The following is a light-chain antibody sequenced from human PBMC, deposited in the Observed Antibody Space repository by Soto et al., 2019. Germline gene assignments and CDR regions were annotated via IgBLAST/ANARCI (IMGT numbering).Light chain of an antibody. CDR1: SRDVGGYSY. V-gene: IGLV2-14*03. J-gene: IGLJ2*01. CDR3: SSFTSYSTLV. Sequence: QSALTQPASVSGSPGQSITISCTGTSRDVGGYSYVSWYQQHPGKAPKLMIYDVNNRPSGVSDRFSGSKSGNTASLTISGLQAKDESDYYCSSFTSYSTLVFGGGTKLTVL. CDR2: DVN.